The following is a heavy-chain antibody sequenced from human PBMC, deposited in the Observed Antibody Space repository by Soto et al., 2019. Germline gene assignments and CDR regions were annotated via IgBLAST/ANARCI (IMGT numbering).Heavy chain of an antibody. CDR3: ARLKGYCSSTSCYFGNYYYYYMDV. V-gene: IGHV4-59*08. Sequence: QVQLQESGPGLVKPSETLSLTCTVSGGSISSYYWSWIRQPPGKGLEWIGYIYYSGSTNYNPSLKSRVTISVDTSKDQFSLKLSSVTAADTAVYYCARLKGYCSSTSCYFGNYYYYYMDVWGKGTTVTVSS. CDR1: GGSISSYY. J-gene: IGHJ6*03. CDR2: IYYSGST. D-gene: IGHD2-2*01.